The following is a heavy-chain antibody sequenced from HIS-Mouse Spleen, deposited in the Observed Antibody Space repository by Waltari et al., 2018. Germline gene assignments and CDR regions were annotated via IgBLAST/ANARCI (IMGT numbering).Heavy chain of an antibody. CDR3: AKAKGLLMVYDY. Sequence: EVQLVEAGGVVVNHGGCLRLSWDASGITFDDSTMHWVRQGPGKGLDWVSLISWDGGSTYYADSVKVRFTISRDNSKNSLYLQMNSLRTEDTALYYCAKAKGLLMVYDYWGQGTLVTVSS. CDR2: ISWDGGST. CDR1: GITFDDST. D-gene: IGHD2-8*01. V-gene: IGHV3-43*01. J-gene: IGHJ4*02.